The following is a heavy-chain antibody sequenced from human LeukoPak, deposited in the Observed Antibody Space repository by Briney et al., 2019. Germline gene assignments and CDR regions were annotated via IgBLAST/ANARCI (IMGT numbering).Heavy chain of an antibody. CDR1: GFTFSSYA. D-gene: IGHD3-3*02. Sequence: PGGSLRLSCAASGFTFSSYAMSWVRQAPGKGLEWVSAISGSGGSTYYGDSVKGRFTISRDNSKNTLYLQMNSLRAEDTAVYYCAKGGFAIFGVVTRLHYWGQGTLVTVSS. V-gene: IGHV3-23*01. J-gene: IGHJ4*02. CDR3: AKGGFAIFGVVTRLHY. CDR2: ISGSGGST.